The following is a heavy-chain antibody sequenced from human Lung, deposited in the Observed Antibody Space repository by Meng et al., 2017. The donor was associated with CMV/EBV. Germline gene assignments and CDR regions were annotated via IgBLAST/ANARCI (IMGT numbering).Heavy chain of an antibody. J-gene: IGHJ4*02. CDR2: INPDRGGT. CDR1: GYTFTGYY. V-gene: IGHV1-2*02. D-gene: IGHD6-6*01. Sequence: ASXXVSRMASGYTFTGYYIHWLRQAPGQGLVWMGWINPDRGGTDYPQKFQGRVTMTRDPSISTAYMELTRLTSDDTAVYYCAKAAYSSSARGGYYFDNWGQGXLVTVSS. CDR3: AKAAYSSSARGGYYFDN.